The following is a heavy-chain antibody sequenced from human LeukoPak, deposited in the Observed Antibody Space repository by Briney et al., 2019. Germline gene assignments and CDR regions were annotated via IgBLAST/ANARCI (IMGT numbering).Heavy chain of an antibody. CDR2: IKEDGSER. V-gene: IGHV3-7*03. Sequence: GGSLRLSCEGSAFIFSGHWMNWVRQTPGKGLEWVASIKEDGSERQYVDSVKGRFSISRDNAKGSLFLQLNSLRAEDTAVYYCARDGTTGTTFRFDPWGQGTLVTVSS. J-gene: IGHJ5*02. CDR3: ARDGTTGTTFRFDP. CDR1: AFIFSGHW. D-gene: IGHD1-1*01.